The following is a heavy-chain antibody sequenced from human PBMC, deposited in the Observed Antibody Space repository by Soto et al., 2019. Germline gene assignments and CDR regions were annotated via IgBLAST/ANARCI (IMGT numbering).Heavy chain of an antibody. Sequence: GGSLRLSCTASGFTFGDYAMSWFRQAPGKGLEWVGFIRSKAYGGTTEYAASVKGRFTISRDDSKSIAYLQMNSLKTEDTAVYYCTRCSGGSCYSTLPFDYWGQGTLVTVSS. D-gene: IGHD2-15*01. CDR1: GFTFGDYA. J-gene: IGHJ4*02. CDR3: TRCSGGSCYSTLPFDY. CDR2: IRSKAYGGTT. V-gene: IGHV3-49*03.